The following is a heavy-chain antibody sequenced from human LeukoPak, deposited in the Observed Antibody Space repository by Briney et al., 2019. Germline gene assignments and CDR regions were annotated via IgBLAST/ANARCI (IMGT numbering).Heavy chain of an antibody. Sequence: SETLSLTCTVSGGSISSYYWSWIRQPPGKGLEWIGYIYYSGSTNYNPSLKSRVTISVDTSKNQFSLKLSSVTAADTAVYYCARALWLGESTSYYYGMDVWGQGTTVTVSS. CDR3: ARALWLGESTSYYYGMDV. J-gene: IGHJ6*02. D-gene: IGHD3-10*01. CDR1: GGSISSYY. CDR2: IYYSGST. V-gene: IGHV4-59*01.